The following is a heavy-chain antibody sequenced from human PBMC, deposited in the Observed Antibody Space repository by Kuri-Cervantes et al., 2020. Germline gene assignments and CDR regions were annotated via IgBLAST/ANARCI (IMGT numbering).Heavy chain of an antibody. CDR3: ARESRDSGSSPALDY. Sequence: LSLTCAASGFTFSSYAMHWVRQAPGKGLEWVAVISYDGNDKYSTDSVKGRFTISRDNSKNTLYLRMNSLRAEDTAVYYCARESRDSGSSPALDYWGQGTLVTVSS. J-gene: IGHJ4*02. D-gene: IGHD1-26*01. V-gene: IGHV3-30*03. CDR1: GFTFSSYA. CDR2: ISYDGNDK.